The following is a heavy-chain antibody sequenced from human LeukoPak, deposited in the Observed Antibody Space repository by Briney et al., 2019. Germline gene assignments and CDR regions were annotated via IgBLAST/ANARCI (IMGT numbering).Heavy chain of an antibody. CDR3: ARARRDLLAFDL. V-gene: IGHV4-59*01. J-gene: IGHJ3*01. D-gene: IGHD3-10*01. CDR1: GGSISSYY. CDR2: IFYSGST. Sequence: SETLSLTCTVPGGSISSYYWSWIRQPPGKGLEWIGYIFYSGSTNYNPSLKSRVTISVDTSKNQFSLKLSSVTAADTAVYYCARARRDLLAFDLWGQGTMVTVSS.